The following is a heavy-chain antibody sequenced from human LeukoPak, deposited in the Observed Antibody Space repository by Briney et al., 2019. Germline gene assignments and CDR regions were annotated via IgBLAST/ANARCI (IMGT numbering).Heavy chain of an antibody. V-gene: IGHV3-15*01. CDR3: TITTDTAMVGGGFDI. J-gene: IGHJ3*02. CDR2: IKSKTDGGTT. CDR1: GFTFSNAW. Sequence: GGSLRLSCAASGFTFSNAWMSWVRQAPGKGLEWVGRIKSKTDGGTTDYAAPVKGRFTISRDDSKNTLYLQMNSLKTEDTAVYYCTITTDTAMVGGGFDIWGQGTMVTVSS. D-gene: IGHD5-18*01.